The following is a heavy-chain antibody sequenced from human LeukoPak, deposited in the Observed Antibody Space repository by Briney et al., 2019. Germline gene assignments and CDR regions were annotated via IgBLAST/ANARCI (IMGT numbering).Heavy chain of an antibody. V-gene: IGHV3-23*01. D-gene: IGHD3-3*01. CDR1: GFTFSSYA. Sequence: HAGGSLGLSCAASGFTFSSYAMSWLRQAPGKGLEWVSSISGSGGSTYYADSVKRRFIISRDNSKNTPFLQMNSLRAEDTAIYYCAKDPRVGSRVATPCYWGQGTLVTVSS. CDR3: AKDPRVGSRVATPCY. CDR2: ISGSGGST. J-gene: IGHJ4*02.